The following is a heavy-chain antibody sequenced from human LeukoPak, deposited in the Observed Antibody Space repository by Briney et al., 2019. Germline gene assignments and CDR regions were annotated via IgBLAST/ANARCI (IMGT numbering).Heavy chain of an antibody. CDR3: ARSRVYSYYDSSLGY. CDR1: GGSISSGSYY. Sequence: PSETLSLTCTVSGGSISSGSYYWSWIRQPAGKGLEWIGRFYTSGSTNYNPSLKSRVTISVDTSKNQFSLKLSSVTGADTAVYYCARSRVYSYYDSSLGYWGQGTLVTVSS. V-gene: IGHV4-61*02. CDR2: FYTSGST. D-gene: IGHD3-22*01. J-gene: IGHJ4*02.